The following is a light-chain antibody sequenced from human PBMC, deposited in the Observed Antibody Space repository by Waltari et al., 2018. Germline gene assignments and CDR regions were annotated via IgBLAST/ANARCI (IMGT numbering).Light chain of an antibody. J-gene: IGKJ4*01. CDR1: QSVSTN. Sequence: DIQMTQSPSSLSASVGDRVTITCRVSQSVSTNLNWYQQKPGKAPKVLISAAASLQSGVPSRFSGSGSGTEFTITISSLQPEDFATYYCHQTYSVPPTFGGGTKVEIK. CDR3: HQTYSVPPT. V-gene: IGKV1-39*01. CDR2: AAA.